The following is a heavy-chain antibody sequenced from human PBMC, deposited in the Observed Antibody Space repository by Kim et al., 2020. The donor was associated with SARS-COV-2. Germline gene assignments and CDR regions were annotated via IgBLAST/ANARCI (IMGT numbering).Heavy chain of an antibody. CDR1: GFTVSSNY. V-gene: IGHV3-66*04. D-gene: IGHD5-18*01. CDR3: ARRDPTAMVLH. Sequence: GGSLRLSCAASGFTVSSNYMSWVRQAPGKGLKWVSVIYSGGTTDYADSAKGRFTISRDNSKNTLYLQMNSLRAEDTAVYYCARRDPTAMVLHWGQGTLVT. J-gene: IGHJ4*02. CDR2: IYSGGTT.